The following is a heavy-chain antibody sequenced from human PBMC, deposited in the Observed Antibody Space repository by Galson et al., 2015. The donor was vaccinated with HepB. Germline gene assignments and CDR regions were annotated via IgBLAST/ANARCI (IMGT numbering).Heavy chain of an antibody. CDR3: ARDRGGSGPYLSYYYGMDV. CDR1: EFTFSSYN. D-gene: IGHD3-10*01. Sequence: SLRLSCAASEFTFSSYNMNWVRQAPGKGLEWVSYISSSSTTIYYADSVKGRFTISRDNAKNSLYLQMNSLRAEDTAVYYCARDRGGSGPYLSYYYGMDVWGQGTTVTVSS. CDR2: ISSSSTTI. J-gene: IGHJ6*02. V-gene: IGHV3-48*04.